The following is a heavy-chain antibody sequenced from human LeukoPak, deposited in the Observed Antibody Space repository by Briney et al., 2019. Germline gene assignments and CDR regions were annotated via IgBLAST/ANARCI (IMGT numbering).Heavy chain of an antibody. CDR2: IYYSRST. Sequence: SETLSLTCAVYGGSISSDYWSWIPQPPGKGLEWIGYIYYSRSTNYNPSLTRRVTISVETSKNQFSLKLSSVTAADTAVYYCARVVRFGELFRIDYWGQGTLVTVFS. J-gene: IGHJ4*02. D-gene: IGHD3-10*01. CDR3: ARVVRFGELFRIDY. CDR1: GGSISSDY. V-gene: IGHV4-59*01.